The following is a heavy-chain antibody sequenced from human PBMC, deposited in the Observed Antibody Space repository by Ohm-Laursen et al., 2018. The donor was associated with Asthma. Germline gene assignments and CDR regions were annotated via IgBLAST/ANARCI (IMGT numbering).Heavy chain of an antibody. J-gene: IGHJ4*02. D-gene: IGHD5-18*01. CDR1: GYTFTGYY. CDR2: INPNSGGT. CDR3: ARDSGYSYGHTLY. Sequence: GASVKVSCKASGYTFTGYYMHWVRQAPGQGLEWMGRINPNSGGTNYAQKFQGRVTMTRDTSISTAYMELSRLRSDDTAVYYCARDSGYSYGHTLYWGQGTLVTVSS. V-gene: IGHV1-2*06.